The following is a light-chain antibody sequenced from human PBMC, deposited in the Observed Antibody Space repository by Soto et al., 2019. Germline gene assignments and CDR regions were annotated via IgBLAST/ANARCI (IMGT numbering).Light chain of an antibody. CDR2: GIS. J-gene: IGKJ2*01. Sequence: EMVLTQSPATLPLSPGERVTLSCRASQSVSNSLVWYQQKAGQAPRLLLYGISYRATGVPARFSGSGSGTDFTLSISSLEPEDFAIYYCQQGSDWPPTYTFGQGTKLEIK. CDR3: QQGSDWPPTYT. V-gene: IGKV3-11*01. CDR1: QSVSNS.